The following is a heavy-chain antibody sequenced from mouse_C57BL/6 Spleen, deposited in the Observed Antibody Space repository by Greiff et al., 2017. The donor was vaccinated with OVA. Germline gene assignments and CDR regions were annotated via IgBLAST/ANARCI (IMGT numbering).Heavy chain of an antibody. V-gene: IGHV14-1*01. CDR1: GFHIKDYY. Sequence: EVQLQQSGAELVRPGASVKLSCTASGFHIKDYYMHWVKQRPEQGLEWIGRIDPEDGDTEYAPKFQGKATMTADTSSNTAYLQLSSLTSEDTAVYYCTTTGSSYEAWFAYWGQGTLVTVSA. CDR3: TTTGSSYEAWFAY. D-gene: IGHD1-1*01. J-gene: IGHJ3*01. CDR2: IDPEDGDT.